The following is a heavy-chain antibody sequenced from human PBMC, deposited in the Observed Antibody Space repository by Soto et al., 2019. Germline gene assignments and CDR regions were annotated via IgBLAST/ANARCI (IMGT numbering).Heavy chain of an antibody. J-gene: IGHJ3*02. CDR3: ARDREDIVVVVAATGDAFDI. V-gene: IGHV1-69*04. Sequence: ASVKVSCKASGGTFSSYTISWVRQAPGQGLEWMGRIIPILGIANYAQKFQGRVTLTADKFTSTAYMELSSLRSEDTAVYYCARDREDIVVVVAATGDAFDIWGQGTMVTVSS. CDR1: GGTFSSYT. D-gene: IGHD2-15*01. CDR2: IIPILGIA.